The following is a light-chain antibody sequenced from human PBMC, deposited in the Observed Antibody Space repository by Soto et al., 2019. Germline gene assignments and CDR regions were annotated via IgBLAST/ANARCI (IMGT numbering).Light chain of an antibody. J-gene: IGKJ5*01. V-gene: IGKV1-5*01. CDR3: QQYGSSPIT. CDR1: QSISSW. Sequence: DIQVTQSPSPLSASVGDRVTITCQASQSISSWLAWYQQKPGKAPKLLIYDASSLESGVPSRFSGSGSGTECTLTISRLEPEDVAVYYCQQYGSSPITLGQGTRLEIK. CDR2: DAS.